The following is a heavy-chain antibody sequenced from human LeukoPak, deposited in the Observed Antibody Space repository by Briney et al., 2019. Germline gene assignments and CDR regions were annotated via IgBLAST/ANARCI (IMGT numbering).Heavy chain of an antibody. Sequence: SGGSLRLSCAASGFTFSNSNMNWVRQAPGKGLEWLSYISSGSSTIYYADSVKGRFTISRDNAKDSLYLQMNSLRAEDTAVYYCATDLHRDGVNWPYFDHWGQGTLVTVSS. J-gene: IGHJ4*02. V-gene: IGHV3-48*04. CDR2: ISSGSSTI. CDR3: ATDLHRDGVNWPYFDH. CDR1: GFTFSNSN. D-gene: IGHD5-24*01.